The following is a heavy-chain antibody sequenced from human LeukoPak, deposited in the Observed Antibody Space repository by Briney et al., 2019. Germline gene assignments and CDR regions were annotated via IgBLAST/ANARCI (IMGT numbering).Heavy chain of an antibody. J-gene: IGHJ3*02. D-gene: IGHD5-24*01. CDR2: ISADNGNT. Sequence: ASVKVSCKASGYIFINYGISWVRQAPGQGLEWMGWISADNGNTDYAQKYQGRVTMTTDTSTSTVYMELSSLRSEDTAVYFCARVRDGYNDAYDIWGQGTMVTVSS. V-gene: IGHV1-18*01. CDR3: ARVRDGYNDAYDI. CDR1: GYIFINYG.